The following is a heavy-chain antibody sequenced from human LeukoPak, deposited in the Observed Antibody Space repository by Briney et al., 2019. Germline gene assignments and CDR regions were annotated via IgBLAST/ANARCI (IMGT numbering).Heavy chain of an antibody. CDR1: GFTFSSND. J-gene: IGHJ4*02. CDR2: ISITSKTI. V-gene: IGHV3-48*02. CDR3: ARLVGSRSCSGGTCYSDY. D-gene: IGHD2-15*01. Sequence: GGSLRLSCAGSGFTFSSNDMSWVRQPPGKGLGWVSYISITSKTIKYADSVKGRFTISRDNAKNSLYLQMNSLRDEDTAVYYCARLVGSRSCSGGTCYSDYWGQGTLVTVSS.